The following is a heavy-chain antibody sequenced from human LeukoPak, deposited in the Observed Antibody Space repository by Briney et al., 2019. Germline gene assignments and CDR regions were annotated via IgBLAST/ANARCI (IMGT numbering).Heavy chain of an antibody. V-gene: IGHV1-69*05. CDR3: ARVSGKAAAGNGYYYYMDV. J-gene: IGHJ6*03. D-gene: IGHD6-13*01. Sequence: ASVKVSCKASGGTFSSYAISWVRQAPGQGLEWMGGIIPIFGTANYAQKFQGRVTITTDESTSTAYMELSSLRSEDTAVYYCARVSGKAAAGNGYYYYMDVWGKGTTFTVSS. CDR1: GGTFSSYA. CDR2: IIPIFGTA.